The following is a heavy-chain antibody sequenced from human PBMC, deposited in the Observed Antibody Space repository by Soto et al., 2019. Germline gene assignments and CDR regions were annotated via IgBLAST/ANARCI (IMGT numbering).Heavy chain of an antibody. J-gene: IGHJ6*02. Sequence: SVKVSCKASGGTFSSYAISWVRQAPGQGLEWMGGVIPIFGTANYAQKFQGRVTITADESTSTAYMELSSLRSEDTAVYYCARWRGATMVRGVSEDYYYYGMDVWGQGTTVTVSS. V-gene: IGHV1-69*13. CDR2: VIPIFGTA. CDR1: GGTFSSYA. CDR3: ARWRGATMVRGVSEDYYYYGMDV. D-gene: IGHD3-10*01.